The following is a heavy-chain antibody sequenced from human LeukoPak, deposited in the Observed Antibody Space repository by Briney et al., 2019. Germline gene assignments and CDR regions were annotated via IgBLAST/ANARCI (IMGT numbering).Heavy chain of an antibody. CDR2: ISSSGSTI. CDR1: GFTFSDYY. J-gene: IGHJ4*02. D-gene: IGHD1-7*01. V-gene: IGHV3-11*04. CDR3: ARGYNWNYSPFDY. Sequence: PGGSLRLSCAASGFTFSDYYMSWIRQAQGKGLEWVSYISSSGSTIYYADSVKGRFTISRDNAKNSLYLQMNSLRAEDTAVYYCARGYNWNYSPFDYWGQGTLVTVSS.